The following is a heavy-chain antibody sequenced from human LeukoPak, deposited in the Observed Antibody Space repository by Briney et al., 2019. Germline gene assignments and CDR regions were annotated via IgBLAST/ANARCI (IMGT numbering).Heavy chain of an antibody. D-gene: IGHD3-22*01. V-gene: IGHV4-4*07. Sequence: KPSETLSLTCTVSGGSISSYYWSWIRQPAGKGLEWIGRMYSSGSTNYNPSLKSRVTMSVDTSKNQFSLKLSSVTAADTAVYYCAREVIYYDSSGYSYYYYYMDVWGKGTTVTISS. CDR3: AREVIYYDSSGYSYYYYYMDV. CDR2: MYSSGST. CDR1: GGSISSYY. J-gene: IGHJ6*03.